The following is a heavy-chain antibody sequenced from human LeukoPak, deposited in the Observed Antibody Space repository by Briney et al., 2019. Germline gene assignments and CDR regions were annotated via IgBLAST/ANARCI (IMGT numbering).Heavy chain of an antibody. J-gene: IGHJ4*02. CDR1: GFTFSSYG. Sequence: GGSLRLSCAASGFTFSSYGMYWVRQAPGKGLEWVAVIWYDGSNKYYADSVKGRFTISRDNSKNTLYLQMNSLRAQDTAVYYCVRELEGGLGDYWGQGTLVTVSS. D-gene: IGHD2-15*01. V-gene: IGHV3-33*07. CDR3: VRELEGGLGDY. CDR2: IWYDGSNK.